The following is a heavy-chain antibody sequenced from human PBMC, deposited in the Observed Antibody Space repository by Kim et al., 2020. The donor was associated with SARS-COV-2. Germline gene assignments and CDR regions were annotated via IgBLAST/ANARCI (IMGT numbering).Heavy chain of an antibody. D-gene: IGHD3-10*01. CDR1: GFTFGDYA. V-gene: IGHV3-9*01. Sequence: GGSLRLSCAASGFTFGDYAMHWVRQAPGKGLEWVSGISWNSGSIGYADSVKGRFTISRDNAKNSLYLQMNSLRAEDTALYYCAKEPVRGYNWFDPWGQGTLVTVSS. CDR3: AKEPVRGYNWFDP. CDR2: ISWNSGSI. J-gene: IGHJ5*02.